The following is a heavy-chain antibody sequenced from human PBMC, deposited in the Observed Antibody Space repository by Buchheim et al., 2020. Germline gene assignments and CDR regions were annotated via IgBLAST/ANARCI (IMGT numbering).Heavy chain of an antibody. V-gene: IGHV1-2*06. CDR1: GYTFTGYY. D-gene: IGHD2-2*01. CDR3: ARGGAVVVPAAMTALYNWFDP. J-gene: IGHJ5*02. Sequence: QVQLVQSGAEVKKPGASVKVSCKASGYTFTGYYMHWVRQAPGQGLEWMGRINPNSGGTNYAQKFQGRVTMTRATSTSTAYMELSRLRSDDTAVYYCARGGAVVVPAAMTALYNWFDPWGQGTL. CDR2: INPNSGGT.